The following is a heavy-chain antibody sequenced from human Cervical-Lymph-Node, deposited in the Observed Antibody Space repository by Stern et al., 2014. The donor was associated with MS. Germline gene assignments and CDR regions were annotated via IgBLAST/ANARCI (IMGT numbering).Heavy chain of an antibody. D-gene: IGHD6-13*01. CDR3: VRGSRSWVPLYYFDY. CDR1: GFTFSSYW. CDR2: IKQDGSER. J-gene: IGHJ4*02. V-gene: IGHV3-7*04. Sequence: EVQLVESGEGLVQPGGSLRLSCSASGFTFSSYWMSWVRQAPGKGLEWVANIKQDGSERYYGDSVKGRFTISRDNAERSLYLQMHSLRGEDTAAYYCVRGSRSWVPLYYFDYWGQGVQVTVSS.